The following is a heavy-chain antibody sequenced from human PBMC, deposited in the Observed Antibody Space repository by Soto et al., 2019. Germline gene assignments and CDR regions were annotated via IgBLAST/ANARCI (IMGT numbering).Heavy chain of an antibody. J-gene: IGHJ5*02. CDR1: GGTFSSYT. CDR3: ARHCSSTSCNYNWFDP. Sequence: QVQLVQSGAEVKKPGSSVKVSCKASGGTFSSYTISWVRQAPGQGLEWMGRIIPILGIANYAQKFQGRVTITADKSTSTAYMVLSSLRSEDTAVYYCARHCSSTSCNYNWFDPWGQGTLVTVSS. V-gene: IGHV1-69*02. CDR2: IIPILGIA. D-gene: IGHD2-2*01.